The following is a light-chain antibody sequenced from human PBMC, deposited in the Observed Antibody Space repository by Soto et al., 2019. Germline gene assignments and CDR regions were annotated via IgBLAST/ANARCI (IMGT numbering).Light chain of an antibody. CDR2: EVT. Sequence: QSVLTQPASVSGSPGQSITISCTGTSSDVGSYNLVFWYQQHPCKAPKPMIYEVTKRPSGVSNRFSGSKSGNTASLTISGLQAEDEADYHCCSFANSLWEFGGGTKLTVL. CDR1: SSDVGSYNL. V-gene: IGLV2-23*02. J-gene: IGLJ2*01. CDR3: CSFANSLWE.